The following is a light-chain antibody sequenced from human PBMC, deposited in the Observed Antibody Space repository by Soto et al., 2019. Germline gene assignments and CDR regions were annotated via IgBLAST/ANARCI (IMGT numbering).Light chain of an antibody. CDR3: SSYTSSSRGV. Sequence: QSALTQPASVSGSPGQSITISCTGTSSDVGAYNYVSWYQQHPGKAPKLIIFDVSNRPSGVSNRFSGSKSGNTASLTISGLQAEDEADYYCSSYTSSSRGVFGTGTKVTVL. J-gene: IGLJ1*01. CDR1: SSDVGAYNY. CDR2: DVS. V-gene: IGLV2-14*01.